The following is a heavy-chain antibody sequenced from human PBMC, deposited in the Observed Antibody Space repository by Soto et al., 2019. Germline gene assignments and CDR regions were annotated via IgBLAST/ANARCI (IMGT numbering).Heavy chain of an antibody. D-gene: IGHD3-9*01. CDR3: AKVTGYYMDH. Sequence: EVQVVESGGGLVKPGGSLRLSCAASGFTFSSHSMNWVRQAPGKGLEWVSTISSSSTYIYYADSVKGRFTISRDNAKKSLYLQMNSLRAEDTAVYYCAKVTGYYMDHWGQGTLVTVSS. CDR1: GFTFSSHS. CDR2: ISSSSTYI. J-gene: IGHJ4*02. V-gene: IGHV3-21*04.